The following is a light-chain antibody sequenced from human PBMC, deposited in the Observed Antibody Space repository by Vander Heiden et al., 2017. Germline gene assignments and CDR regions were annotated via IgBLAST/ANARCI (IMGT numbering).Light chain of an antibody. Sequence: SAPNQPVSLSRSPGQSLTISCTGTSSDVGGYNDVSWYQRHAAKAPILMIFDVSNRPSDISNRFSATKSGNTASLTISGLQAEDEADYYCASYTSSTTRVFGGGTKLTVL. CDR2: DVS. CDR3: ASYTSSTTRV. J-gene: IGLJ2*01. CDR1: SSDVGGYND. V-gene: IGLV2-14*03.